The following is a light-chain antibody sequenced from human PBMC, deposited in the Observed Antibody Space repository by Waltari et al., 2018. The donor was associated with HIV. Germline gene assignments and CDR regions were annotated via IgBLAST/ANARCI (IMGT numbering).Light chain of an antibody. J-gene: IGKJ4*01. CDR1: RSILYSSDNRNY. Sequence: DIVMTQSPDSLPVSLGERATLNCTASRSILYSSDNRNYLAWYQQKPRRPPRLLISWASTRESGVPDRFSGSGSGTDFALTISRLQAEDVAVYHCQQYLRSPPTFGGGTKVEIK. CDR2: WAS. V-gene: IGKV4-1*01. CDR3: QQYLRSPPT.